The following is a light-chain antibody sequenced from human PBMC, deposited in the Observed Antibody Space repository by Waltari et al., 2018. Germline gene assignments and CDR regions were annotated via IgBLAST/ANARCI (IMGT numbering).Light chain of an antibody. CDR1: SLRSYY. V-gene: IGLV3-19*01. J-gene: IGLJ2*01. CDR2: GKN. CDR3: NSRDSSGNHLVV. Sequence: SSELTQDPAVSVALGQTVRITCQGDSLRSYYASWYQKKPGKAPVLVIYGKNNRPSGIQDRFSGASSGNTASLTITGAQAEDEADDYCNSRDSSGNHLVVFGGGTKLTVL.